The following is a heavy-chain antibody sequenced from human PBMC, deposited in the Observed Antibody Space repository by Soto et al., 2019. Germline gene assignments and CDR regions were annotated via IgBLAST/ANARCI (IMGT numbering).Heavy chain of an antibody. CDR3: ARFEANYGSGSYAVDY. CDR1: GGSISSGGYY. CDR2: IYYSGST. J-gene: IGHJ4*02. V-gene: IGHV4-31*03. D-gene: IGHD3-10*01. Sequence: QVQLQESGPGLVKPSQTLSLTCTVSGGSISSGGYYWSWIRQHPGKGLEWIGYIYYSGSTYYNPSLKSRVTISVDTSKNQFSLKLSSVTAADTAVYYCARFEANYGSGSYAVDYWGQGTLVTVSS.